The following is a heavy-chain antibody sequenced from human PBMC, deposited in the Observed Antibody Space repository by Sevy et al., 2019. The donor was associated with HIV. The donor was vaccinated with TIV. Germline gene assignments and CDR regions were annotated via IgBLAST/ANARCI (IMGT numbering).Heavy chain of an antibody. V-gene: IGHV3-23*01. D-gene: IGHD2-2*01. CDR1: GFSFSSYA. CDR2: ISGSGGTT. J-gene: IGHJ5*02. CDR3: AKVLPGAPACFDP. Sequence: GGSLRLSCVASGFSFSSYAMIWVRQAPGKGLEWVSVISGSGGTTFYADSVKGRFTISRDNSKNMLSLQMNSLRVEDTAVYSCAKVLPGAPACFDPWGQGTLVTVSS.